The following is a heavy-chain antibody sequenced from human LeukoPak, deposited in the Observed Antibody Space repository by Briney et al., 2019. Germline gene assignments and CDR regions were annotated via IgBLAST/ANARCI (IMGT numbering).Heavy chain of an antibody. Sequence: ASVKVSCKASGYTFTTYYMHWVRQAPGQGLEWMGWINPNSGGTNYAQKFQGRVTMTRDTSISTAYMELSRLRSDDTAVYYCARVFVVVPAATYYMDVWGKGTTVTISS. V-gene: IGHV1-2*02. CDR1: GYTFTTYY. D-gene: IGHD2-2*01. CDR3: ARVFVVVPAATYYMDV. J-gene: IGHJ6*03. CDR2: INPNSGGT.